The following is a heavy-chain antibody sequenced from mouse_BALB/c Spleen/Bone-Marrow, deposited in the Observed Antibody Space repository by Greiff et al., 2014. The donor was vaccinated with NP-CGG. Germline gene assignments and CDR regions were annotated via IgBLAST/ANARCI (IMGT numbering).Heavy chain of an antibody. CDR3: ARDISGYVRAMDY. D-gene: IGHD3-2*01. CDR2: ISTYSGNT. CDR1: GYTFTDYA. V-gene: IGHV1-67*01. Sequence: QVQLQQSGPELASPGVSVKISCKASGYTFTDYAIHWVKQSHSKRLEWIGIISTYSGNTNYNQKFKGKATMTVDKSSSTAYMELARLTSEDSASYYCARDISGYVRAMDYWGQGTSVTVSA. J-gene: IGHJ4*01.